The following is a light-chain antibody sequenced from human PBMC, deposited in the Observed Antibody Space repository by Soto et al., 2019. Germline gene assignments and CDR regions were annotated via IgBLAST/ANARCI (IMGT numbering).Light chain of an antibody. Sequence: QSVLTQPPSASGSPGQSVTFSCTGTSSDVGTYGYVSWYQQYPGKAPKLLIYGVTRRPSGVPDRFSGSKSGNTAALTVSGLQAEDEAYYYCSSYAGRSMYVFGTGTKVTVL. CDR2: GVT. J-gene: IGLJ1*01. CDR1: SSDVGTYGY. V-gene: IGLV2-8*01. CDR3: SSYAGRSMYV.